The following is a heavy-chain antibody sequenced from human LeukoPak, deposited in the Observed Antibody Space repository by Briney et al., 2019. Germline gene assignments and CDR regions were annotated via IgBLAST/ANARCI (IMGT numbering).Heavy chain of an antibody. J-gene: IGHJ4*02. Sequence: SETLSLTCTVSGGSISSYYWGWIRQPPGKGLEWIGSIYHSGSTYYNPSLKSRVTISVDTSKNQFSLKLSSVTAADTAVYYCARLYSYGFPNFDYWGQGTLVTVSS. CDR3: ARLYSYGFPNFDY. V-gene: IGHV4-38-2*02. CDR1: GGSISSYY. CDR2: IYHSGST. D-gene: IGHD5-18*01.